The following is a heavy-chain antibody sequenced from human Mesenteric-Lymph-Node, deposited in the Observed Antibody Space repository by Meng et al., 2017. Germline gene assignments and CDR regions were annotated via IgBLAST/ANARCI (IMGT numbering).Heavy chain of an antibody. D-gene: IGHD2/OR15-2a*01. Sequence: LSLTRAGSGGSICSSSWWSCALRPPGRELQWIVEVIHHGGTNNNPSLKSRVTISVDESKNQFSLKLSSVTAADKADYYCARGHPYYRGGYFDPWGQGTLVTVSS. J-gene: IGHJ5*02. CDR3: ARGHPYYRGGYFDP. CDR2: VIHHGGT. V-gene: IGHV4-4*02. CDR1: GGSICSSSW.